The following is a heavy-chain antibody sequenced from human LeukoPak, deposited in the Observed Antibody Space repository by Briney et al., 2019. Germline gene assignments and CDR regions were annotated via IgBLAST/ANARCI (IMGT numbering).Heavy chain of an antibody. Sequence: GGSLRLSCAASGFTFSGSGMHWVRQAPGKGLEWVAFIQNDVTTKYYADSMRGRFTVSRDNSKNTVYLQMNSLRAEDTAVYYCVRVYYNWDEVYYYMDVWGKGTTVTVS. CDR1: GFTFSGSG. J-gene: IGHJ6*03. CDR2: IQNDVTTK. D-gene: IGHD1-20*01. V-gene: IGHV3-30*02. CDR3: VRVYYNWDEVYYYMDV.